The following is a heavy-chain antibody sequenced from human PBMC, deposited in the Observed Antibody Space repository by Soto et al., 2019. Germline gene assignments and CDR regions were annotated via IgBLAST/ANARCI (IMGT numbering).Heavy chain of an antibody. V-gene: IGHV4-39*01. CDR3: ASTMVRGVAKVGD. J-gene: IGHJ4*02. CDR2: IYYSGST. CDR1: GGSISSSSYY. D-gene: IGHD3-10*01. Sequence: XETLYLTCAVAGGSISSSSYYWGWIRQPPGKGLEWIGSIYYSGSTYYNPSLKSRVTISVDTSKNQFSLKLSSVTAADTAVYYCASTMVRGVAKVGDWRQGTLVTVSS.